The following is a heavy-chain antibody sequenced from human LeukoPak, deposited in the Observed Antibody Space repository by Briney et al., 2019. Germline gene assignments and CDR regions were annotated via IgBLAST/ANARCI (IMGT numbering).Heavy chain of an antibody. CDR3: AKDPHAIVATASEGDY. J-gene: IGHJ4*02. CDR1: AFTLSSYA. D-gene: IGHD5-12*01. V-gene: IGHV3-23*01. Sequence: PGGSLRLSCAASAFTLSSYAMSWVRQAPVKGMKWVSAIKGSGGSTYDADSVKGRFTISRDNSKNTLYLQMNRLRAEDTAVYYCAKDPHAIVATASEGDYWGQGTLVTVSS. CDR2: IKGSGGST.